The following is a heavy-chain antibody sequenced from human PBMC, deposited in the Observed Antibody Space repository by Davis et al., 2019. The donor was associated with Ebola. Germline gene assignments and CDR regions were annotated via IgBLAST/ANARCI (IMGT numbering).Heavy chain of an antibody. V-gene: IGHV3-30*18. Sequence: GESQKISCGASGFTFSSYGMHWVRQAPGKGLEWVALISYDETDEYYADSVKGRFTISRDNSNNTLYLQMNSLRPDDTAVYYCAKGSGYFDYWGQGTLVTVSS. J-gene: IGHJ4*02. CDR1: GFTFSSYG. D-gene: IGHD6-25*01. CDR3: AKGSGYFDY. CDR2: ISYDETDE.